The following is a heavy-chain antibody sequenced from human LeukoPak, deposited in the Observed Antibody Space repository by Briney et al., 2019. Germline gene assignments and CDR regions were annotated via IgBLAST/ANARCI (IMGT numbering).Heavy chain of an antibody. Sequence: SETLSLTCTVSGGSISSGSYYWSWIRQPAGKGLEWIGCIYTSGSTNYNPSLKSRVTISIDTSKNQFSLRLSSVTAADTAVYYCARVSGSSGCVSPSDVWGKGTTVTVS. D-gene: IGHD3-22*01. J-gene: IGHJ6*03. CDR3: ARVSGSSGCVSPSDV. V-gene: IGHV4-61*02. CDR1: GGSISSGSYY. CDR2: IYTSGST.